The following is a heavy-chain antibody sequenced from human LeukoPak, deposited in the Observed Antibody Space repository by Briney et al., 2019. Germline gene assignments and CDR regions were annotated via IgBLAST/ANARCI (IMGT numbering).Heavy chain of an antibody. CDR1: GFTFSSYW. D-gene: IGHD3-3*01. Sequence: PGGSLRLSCAASGFTFSSYWMSWVRQAPGKGLEWVANIKQDGSEKYYVDSVKGRFTISRDNAKNSLYLQMNSLRAEDTAVYYCAREIYDFWSGYSRCFDYWGQGTLVTVSS. CDR3: AREIYDFWSGYSRCFDY. J-gene: IGHJ4*02. V-gene: IGHV3-7*01. CDR2: IKQDGSEK.